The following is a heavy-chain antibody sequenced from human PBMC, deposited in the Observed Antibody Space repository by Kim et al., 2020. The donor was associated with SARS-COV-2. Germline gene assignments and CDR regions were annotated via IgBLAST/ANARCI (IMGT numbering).Heavy chain of an antibody. Sequence: GESLKISCKGSGYSFTSYWISWVRQMPGKGLEWMGRIDPSDSYTNYSPSFQGHVTISADKSISTAYLQWSSLKASDTAMYYCVILGVEYCSGGSCYSGLDYWGQGTLVTVSS. V-gene: IGHV5-10-1*01. D-gene: IGHD2-15*01. J-gene: IGHJ4*02. CDR1: GYSFTSYW. CDR3: VILGVEYCSGGSCYSGLDY. CDR2: IDPSDSYT.